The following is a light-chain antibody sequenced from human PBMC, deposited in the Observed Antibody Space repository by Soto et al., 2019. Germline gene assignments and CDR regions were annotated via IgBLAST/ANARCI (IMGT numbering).Light chain of an antibody. V-gene: IGLV1-44*01. CDR1: SSNIGSGV. CDR2: SNT. J-gene: IGLJ1*01. Sequence: QSVLTQPPSASGTPGQRVTISCSGSSSNIGSGVVNWYQQLPGTAPKLLIYSNTQRPSGVPDRFSGSKSGTSASLAISGPQSEAEADYYCAAWDDSLNGPVFGTGTKLTVL. CDR3: AAWDDSLNGPV.